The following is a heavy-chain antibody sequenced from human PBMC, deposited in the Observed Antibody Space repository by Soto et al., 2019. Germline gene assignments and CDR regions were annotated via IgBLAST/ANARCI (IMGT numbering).Heavy chain of an antibody. J-gene: IGHJ6*02. CDR3: ARDLAIRYCSGGSCGDDYYGMDV. CDR1: GFTFSSYS. Sequence: GGSLRLSCAASGFTFSSYSMNWVRQAPGKGLEWVSSISSSSSYIYYADSVKGRFTISRDNAKNSLYLQMNSLRAEDTAVYYCARDLAIRYCSGGSCGDDYYGMDVWGQGTTVTVSS. D-gene: IGHD2-15*01. CDR2: ISSSSSYI. V-gene: IGHV3-21*01.